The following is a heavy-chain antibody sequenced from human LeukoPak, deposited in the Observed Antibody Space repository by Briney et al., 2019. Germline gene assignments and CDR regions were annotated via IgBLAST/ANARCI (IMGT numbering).Heavy chain of an antibody. J-gene: IGHJ4*02. Sequence: GGSLRLSCAASGFTFSTFSNYGMSWVRQAPGKGLEWVSAISDSGGMTYYADSMKGRFTISRDNSKNTLYLQMNSLRAEDTAVYYCAKHGSGRYFDYWGQGTLVTVSS. CDR1: GFTFSTFSNYG. CDR3: AKHGSGRYFDY. V-gene: IGHV3-23*01. D-gene: IGHD6-19*01. CDR2: ISDSGGMT.